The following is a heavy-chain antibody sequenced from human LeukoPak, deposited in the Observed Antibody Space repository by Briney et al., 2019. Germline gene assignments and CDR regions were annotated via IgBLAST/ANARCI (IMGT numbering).Heavy chain of an antibody. CDR3: ARDPYNGNYGDSYYYYMDV. D-gene: IGHD1-26*01. Sequence: GSLRLSCAASGFTFSSYNMNWVRQAPGKGLERVSSITSSSSYTFYADSVKGRFTISRDNAKNSLYLQMNSLRAEDTAIYYCARDPYNGNYGDSYYYYMDVWGKGTTVTISS. CDR2: ITSSSSYT. CDR1: GFTFSSYN. J-gene: IGHJ6*03. V-gene: IGHV3-21*01.